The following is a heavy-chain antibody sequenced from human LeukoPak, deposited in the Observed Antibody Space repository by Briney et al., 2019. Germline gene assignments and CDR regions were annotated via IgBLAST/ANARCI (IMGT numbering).Heavy chain of an antibody. D-gene: IGHD3-9*01. CDR2: IKTDGSTT. CDR3: VRDRDIVTGIVWHVFDV. J-gene: IGHJ4*02. V-gene: IGHV3-74*01. CDR1: GFTFSKYW. Sequence: GGSLRLSCAASGFTFSKYWMHWVRQAPGKGLMWVSRIKTDGSTTSYADSVKGRFTISRDNTKNTLYLQMNSLRAEDTAVYYCVRDRDIVTGIVWHVFDVWGQGTLVTVSS.